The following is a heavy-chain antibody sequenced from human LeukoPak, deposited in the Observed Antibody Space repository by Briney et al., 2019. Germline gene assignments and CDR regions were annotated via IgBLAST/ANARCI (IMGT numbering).Heavy chain of an antibody. Sequence: ASVKVSCKASGYIFTSYAMHWVRQAPGQRLEWMGWINAGNGNTKYSQKFQGRVTITWDTSASTAYMELSSLRSEDTAVYYCARVVLLWFGELPRPIFDAFDIWGQGTMVTVSS. J-gene: IGHJ3*02. V-gene: IGHV1-3*01. CDR3: ARVVLLWFGELPRPIFDAFDI. CDR1: GYIFTSYA. CDR2: INAGNGNT. D-gene: IGHD3-10*01.